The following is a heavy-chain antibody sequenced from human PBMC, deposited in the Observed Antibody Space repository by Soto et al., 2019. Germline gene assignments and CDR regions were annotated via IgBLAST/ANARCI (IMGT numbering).Heavy chain of an antibody. V-gene: IGHV3-30*18. D-gene: IGHD3-10*02. CDR2: IASDGSNR. CDR3: AKKRPGTMYMCSDY. J-gene: IGHJ4*02. CDR1: GLAFNTYG. Sequence: QVKLVESGGGVVQPGRSLRLSCVASGLAFNTYGMHWVRQAPGKGLECLAVIASDGSNRYYADSVKGRFTISRDNFKNSLFLQMDSRRPEDTAVYYCAKKRPGTMYMCSDYWGQGTLVSVSS.